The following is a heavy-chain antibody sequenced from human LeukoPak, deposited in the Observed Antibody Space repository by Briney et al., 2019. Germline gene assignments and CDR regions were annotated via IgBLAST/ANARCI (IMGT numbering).Heavy chain of an antibody. CDR1: GGSFSGYY. Sequence: SETLSLTCAVYGGSFSGYYWSWIRQPPGKGLEWIGEINHSGSTNYNPSLKSRVTISVDTSKNQFSLKLSSVTAADPAVYYCARGGDTAAVNSNWFDPWGQGTLVTVSS. CDR3: ARGGDTAAVNSNWFDP. J-gene: IGHJ5*02. V-gene: IGHV4-34*01. CDR2: INHSGST. D-gene: IGHD3-16*01.